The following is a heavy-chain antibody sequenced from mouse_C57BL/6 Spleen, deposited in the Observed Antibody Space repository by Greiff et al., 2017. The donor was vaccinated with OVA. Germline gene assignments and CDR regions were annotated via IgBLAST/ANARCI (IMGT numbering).Heavy chain of an antibody. D-gene: IGHD2-4*01. CDR1: GYAFTNYL. V-gene: IGHV1-54*01. CDR2: INPGSGGT. CDR3: ARCDYDGAWFAY. Sequence: VKLMESGAELVRPGTSVKVSCKASGYAFTNYLIEWVKQRPGQGLEWIGVINPGSGGTNYNEKFKGKATLTADKSSSTAYMQLSSLTSEDSAVYFCARCDYDGAWFAYWGQGTLVTVSA. J-gene: IGHJ3*01.